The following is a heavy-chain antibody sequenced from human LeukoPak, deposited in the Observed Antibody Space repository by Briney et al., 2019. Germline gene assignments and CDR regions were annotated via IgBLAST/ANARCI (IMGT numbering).Heavy chain of an antibody. Sequence: GASVKVSCKASGYTFTGYYMHWVRQAPGQGLEWVGWINPNSGGTNYAQKFQGRVTMTTDTSTSAAYMELRSLRSDDTAVYYCARDFWPYSGYDPNSDAFDIWGQGTKVTVSS. V-gene: IGHV1-2*02. D-gene: IGHD5-12*01. CDR1: GYTFTGYY. CDR2: INPNSGGT. J-gene: IGHJ3*02. CDR3: ARDFWPYSGYDPNSDAFDI.